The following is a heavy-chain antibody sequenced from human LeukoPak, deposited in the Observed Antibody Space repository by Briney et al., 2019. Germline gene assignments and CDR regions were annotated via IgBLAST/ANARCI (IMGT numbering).Heavy chain of an antibody. CDR2: IYPGDSDT. CDR1: GYSFTNYW. Sequence: GESMKISCKGSGYSFTNYWIGWVRQMPGKGLEWMGIIYPGDSDTRYSPSFQGQVTISADKSISTAYLQWSSLKASDTAMYYCARHRGHCSSAGCPYYYVDVWGKGTTVIISS. D-gene: IGHD2-15*01. CDR3: ARHRGHCSSAGCPYYYVDV. V-gene: IGHV5-51*01. J-gene: IGHJ6*03.